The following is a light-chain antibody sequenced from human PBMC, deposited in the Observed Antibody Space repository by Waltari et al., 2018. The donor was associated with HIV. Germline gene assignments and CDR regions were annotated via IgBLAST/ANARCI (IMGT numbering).Light chain of an antibody. CDR2: GAS. V-gene: IGKV3-15*01. CDR1: QSVSSN. Sequence: DKLMTQSPAPLSVSPGETATLSCRASQSVSSNVAWYQQRPGQAPRLLIYGASTRATGIPARFSGSGSGTEFTLTISSLQSEDFAVYYCQQYNNWPETFGQGTKVEI. J-gene: IGKJ1*01. CDR3: QQYNNWPET.